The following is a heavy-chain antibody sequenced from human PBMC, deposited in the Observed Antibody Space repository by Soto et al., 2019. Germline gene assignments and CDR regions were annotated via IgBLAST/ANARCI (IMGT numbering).Heavy chain of an antibody. CDR2: ISAYNGNT. V-gene: IGHV1-18*01. J-gene: IGHJ3*02. CDR1: GYTFTSYG. CDR3: ASLGLLKYNDAFDI. Sequence: GASVKVSCKASGYTFTSYGISWVRQAPGQGLEWMGWISAYNGNTNYAQKLQGRVTMTTDTSTSTAYMELRSLRSDDTAVYYCASLGLLKYNDAFDIWGQGTMVTVSS. D-gene: IGHD3-22*01.